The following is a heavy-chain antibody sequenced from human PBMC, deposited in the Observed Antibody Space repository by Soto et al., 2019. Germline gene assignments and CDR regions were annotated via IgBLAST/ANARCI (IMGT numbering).Heavy chain of an antibody. CDR1: GFTFNNYA. CDR2: VSGSGGST. J-gene: IGHJ5*02. V-gene: IGHV3-23*01. Sequence: PGGSLRLSCAASGFTFNNYAMSWVRQAPGKGLEWVSAVSGSGGSTYYADSVKGRFTISRDNSKNTLYLQMNSLRAEDTAVYYCAKEGGRFGTTYNWFDPWGQGTLVTVSS. D-gene: IGHD3-10*01. CDR3: AKEGGRFGTTYNWFDP.